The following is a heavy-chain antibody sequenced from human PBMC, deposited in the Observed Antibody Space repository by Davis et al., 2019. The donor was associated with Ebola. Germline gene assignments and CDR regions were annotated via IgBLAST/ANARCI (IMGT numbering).Heavy chain of an antibody. CDR2: IYPGDSDT. J-gene: IGHJ4*02. D-gene: IGHD4-11*01. V-gene: IGHV5-51*01. Sequence: GESLKISCKGSGYSFTSYWIAWVRQMPGKGLEWMGIIYPGDSDTRYSPSFQGQVTISADKSISTAYLQWSSLKASDTAMYYCARHRGGDYSNYNYFDYWGQGTLVTVSS. CDR1: GYSFTSYW. CDR3: ARHRGGDYSNYNYFDY.